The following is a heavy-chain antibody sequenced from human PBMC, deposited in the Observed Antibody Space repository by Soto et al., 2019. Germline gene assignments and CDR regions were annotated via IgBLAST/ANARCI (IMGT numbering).Heavy chain of an antibody. CDR3: ARDRYSSSWYVFDY. J-gene: IGHJ4*02. V-gene: IGHV3-64*01. CDR1: GFNFSSYA. Sequence: PGGSLRLSCAASGFNFSSYAMHWVRQAPGKGLEYVSAISTNGGSTYYANSVKGRFTISRDNSKNTLYLQMGSLRAEDMAVYYCARDRYSSSWYVFDYWGQGTLVTVSS. D-gene: IGHD6-13*01. CDR2: ISTNGGST.